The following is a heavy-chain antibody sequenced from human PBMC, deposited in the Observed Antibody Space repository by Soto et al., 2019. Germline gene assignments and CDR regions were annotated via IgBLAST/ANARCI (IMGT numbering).Heavy chain of an antibody. V-gene: IGHV6-1*01. Sequence: SQTLSLTCAISGDTVSSNSAAWNWIRQSPSRGLEWLGRTYYRSKWYNDYAVSVKSRITINPDTSKNQFSLQLNSVTPEDTAVYYCARGKCSGGSCYSDNWFDPWGQGTLVTV. CDR1: GDTVSSNSAA. CDR2: TYYRSKWYN. J-gene: IGHJ5*02. CDR3: ARGKCSGGSCYSDNWFDP. D-gene: IGHD2-15*01.